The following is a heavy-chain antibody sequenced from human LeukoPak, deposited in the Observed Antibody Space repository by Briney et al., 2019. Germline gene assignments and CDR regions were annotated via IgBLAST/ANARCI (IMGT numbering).Heavy chain of an antibody. CDR3: ARAVHPQHVPVKDAYGLDV. V-gene: IGHV4-4*02. CDR1: GASISSSDW. Sequence: SETLSLTCVVSGASISSSDWWSWVRQSPGKGLEWIGEIYYTGSRNYNPSLKSRVAMSVDTSKNQFSLELTSVTAADTAEYYCARAVHPQHVPVKDAYGLDVWGQGTTVTVSS. J-gene: IGHJ6*02. CDR2: IYYTGSR. D-gene: IGHD2-8*02.